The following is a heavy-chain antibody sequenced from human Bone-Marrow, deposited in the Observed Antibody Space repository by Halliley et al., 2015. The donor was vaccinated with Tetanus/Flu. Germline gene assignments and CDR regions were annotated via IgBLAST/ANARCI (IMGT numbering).Heavy chain of an antibody. J-gene: IGHJ5*02. Sequence: KGLEGVARVGDDGTSTSYADSVKGRFTISRDNAKNMVYLQMSSLRAEDSAVYYCARVERWFDPWGQGTLVTVSS. V-gene: IGHV3-74*01. CDR3: ARVERWFDP. CDR2: VGDDGTST.